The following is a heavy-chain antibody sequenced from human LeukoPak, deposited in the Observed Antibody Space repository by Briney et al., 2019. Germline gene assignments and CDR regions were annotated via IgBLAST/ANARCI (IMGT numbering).Heavy chain of an antibody. V-gene: IGHV3-64D*06. CDR2: ISSDGVAT. J-gene: IGHJ4*02. CDR3: VKDLDGSHTFDY. D-gene: IGHD1-26*01. CDR1: GFTFSRCG. Sequence: GGPLRLSCSASGFTFSRCGMHWVRQAPGKGLEFVSAISSDGVATRYADSVRGRFTISRDDSKNMLYLQMSSLRPDDAAVYYCVKDLDGSHTFDYWGQGTLVTVSS.